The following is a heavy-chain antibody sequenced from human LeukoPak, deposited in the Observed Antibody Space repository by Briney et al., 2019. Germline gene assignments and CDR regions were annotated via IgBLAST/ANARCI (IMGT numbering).Heavy chain of an antibody. Sequence: SQTLSLTCTVSGGSISSGDYYWSWIRQPPGKGLEWIGYIYYIGNTFYNPSLKSRVTISVDTSKNQFSLKLSSVTAADTAVYYCPSAYCGGDCTPYWYFDLWGRGTLVTVSS. CDR1: GGSISSGDYY. CDR3: PSAYCGGDCTPYWYFDL. V-gene: IGHV4-30-4*01. J-gene: IGHJ2*01. D-gene: IGHD2-21*02. CDR2: IYYIGNT.